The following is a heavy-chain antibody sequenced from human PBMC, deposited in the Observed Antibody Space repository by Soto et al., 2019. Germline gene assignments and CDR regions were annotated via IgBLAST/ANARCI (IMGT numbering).Heavy chain of an antibody. J-gene: IGHJ4*02. Sequence: GGSLRLSCAASGFTFSSYGMHWVRQAPGKWLEWVAVISYDGSNKYYADSVKGRFTISRDNSKNTLYLQMNSLRAEDTAVYYCAKDRTPSSGWYYFDYWGQGTLVTVSS. CDR1: GFTFSSYG. D-gene: IGHD6-19*01. V-gene: IGHV3-30*18. CDR2: ISYDGSNK. CDR3: AKDRTPSSGWYYFDY.